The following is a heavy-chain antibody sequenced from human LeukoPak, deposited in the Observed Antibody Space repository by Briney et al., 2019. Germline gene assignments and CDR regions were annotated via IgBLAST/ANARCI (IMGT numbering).Heavy chain of an antibody. CDR1: GFTFSSYEMN. V-gene: IGHV4-30-4*08. CDR2: IYYSGST. J-gene: IGHJ3*02. CDR3: ARVFKRAPKGYDAFDI. D-gene: IGHD1-14*01. Sequence: LRLSCAASGFTFSSYEMNWVRQAPGKGLEWIGYIYYSGSTYYNPSLKSRVTISVDTSKNQFSLKLSSVTAADTAVYYCARVFKRAPKGYDAFDIWGQGTMVTVSS.